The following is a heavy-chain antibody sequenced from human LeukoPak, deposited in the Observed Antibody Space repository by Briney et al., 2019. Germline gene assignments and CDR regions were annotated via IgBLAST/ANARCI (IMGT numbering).Heavy chain of an antibody. J-gene: IGHJ4*02. CDR1: GYTFTSYY. CDR2: INPSGGST. Sequence: ASVKVSCKASGYTFTSYYMHWVRQAPGQGLEWMGIINPSGGSTSYAQKFQGRVTMTRDTSTSTVYIELSSLRSEDTAVYYCATFPETHPYSSGYPLWGQGTLVTVSS. CDR3: ATFPETHPYSSGYPL. D-gene: IGHD3-22*01. V-gene: IGHV1-46*01.